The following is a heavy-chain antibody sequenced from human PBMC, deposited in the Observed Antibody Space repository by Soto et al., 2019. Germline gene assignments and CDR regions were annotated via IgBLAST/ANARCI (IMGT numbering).Heavy chain of an antibody. CDR3: AKDPVLPAAIPVWGRGYYYYGMDV. Sequence: SLSCAASGFTFSSYAMSWVRQAPGTGLEWVSAISGSGGSTYYADSVKGRFTISRDNSKITLYLQMNSLRAEDTAVYYCAKDPVLPAAIPVWGRGYYYYGMDVWGQGTTVAASS. J-gene: IGHJ6*02. CDR1: GFTFSSYA. CDR2: ISGSGGST. V-gene: IGHV3-23*01. D-gene: IGHD2-2*02.